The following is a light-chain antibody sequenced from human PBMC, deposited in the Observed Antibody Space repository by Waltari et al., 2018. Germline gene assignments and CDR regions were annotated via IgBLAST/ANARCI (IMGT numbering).Light chain of an antibody. V-gene: IGLV2-14*03. CDR1: SSDVGGYNY. J-gene: IGLJ2*01. CDR3: SSYTSSSTRV. CDR2: DVS. Sequence: QSALTQPASVSGSPGQSITISCTGTSSDVGGYNYVSWYQQHPGKAPNLMIFDVSNRPSGVSNRFSGPKSGNTASLTISGLQAEDEADYYCSSYTSSSTRVFGGGTKLTVL.